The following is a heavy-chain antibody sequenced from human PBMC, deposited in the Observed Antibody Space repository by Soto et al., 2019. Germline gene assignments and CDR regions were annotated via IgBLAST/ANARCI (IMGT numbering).Heavy chain of an antibody. Sequence: ALVKVSCKASGYTFTTYYMHWVRQAPGQGLEWMGIINPSGGSTSYTQNFQGRVTLTRDTSTSTVYMELSSLRSEDTAVYYCARGADTSNAPIYYYYYMDVWGKGTTVTVSS. J-gene: IGHJ6*03. CDR1: GYTFTTYY. CDR3: ARGADTSNAPIYYYYYMDV. D-gene: IGHD5-18*01. CDR2: INPSGGST. V-gene: IGHV1-46*03.